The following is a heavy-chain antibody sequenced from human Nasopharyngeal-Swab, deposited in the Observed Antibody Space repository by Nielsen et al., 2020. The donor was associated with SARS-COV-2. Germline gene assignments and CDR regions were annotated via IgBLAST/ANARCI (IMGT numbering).Heavy chain of an antibody. CDR2: IYYSGST. D-gene: IGHD6-6*01. V-gene: IGHV4-31*02. CDR3: ARGGAARPGFDY. Sequence: PGKGLEWIGYIYYSGSTYCNPSLKSRVTISVDTSKNQFSLKLSSVTAADTAVYYCARGGAARPGFDYWGQGTLVTVSS. J-gene: IGHJ4*02.